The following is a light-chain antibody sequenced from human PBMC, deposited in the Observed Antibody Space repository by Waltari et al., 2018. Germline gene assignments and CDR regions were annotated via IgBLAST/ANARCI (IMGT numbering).Light chain of an antibody. J-gene: IGKJ2*01. CDR1: ENISTY. Sequence: DIQMTQSPSSLSASVGDRVNITCRTSENISTYLNWYQQKPGKAPNLLIFASINLQSGVPPRFSGRGSGTDFTLTISSLQPGDSATYFCQQSYTPLRSFGQGTKLEI. CDR2: ASI. V-gene: IGKV1-39*01. CDR3: QQSYTPLRS.